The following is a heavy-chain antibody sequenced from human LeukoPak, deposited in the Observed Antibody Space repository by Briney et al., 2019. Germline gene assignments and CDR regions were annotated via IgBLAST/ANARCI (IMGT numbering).Heavy chain of an antibody. Sequence: GGSLRLSCAASGFTFNTYTMSWVRQAPGKGLEWVSGISWDSGSIRYADSVKGRFTISRDNAKNSLYLQMNSLRAEDTALYYCAKGKDSSRYYSFDYWGQGTLVTVSS. J-gene: IGHJ4*02. V-gene: IGHV3-9*01. CDR2: ISWDSGSI. CDR1: GFTFNTYT. D-gene: IGHD3-22*01. CDR3: AKGKDSSRYYSFDY.